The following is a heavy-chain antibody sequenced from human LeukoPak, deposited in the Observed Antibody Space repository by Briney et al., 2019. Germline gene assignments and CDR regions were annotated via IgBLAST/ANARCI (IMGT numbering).Heavy chain of an antibody. V-gene: IGHV3-48*01. CDR1: GFTFSSYS. J-gene: IGHJ4*02. CDR3: AKGEDFDY. CDR2: ISSSSSTI. Sequence: GGSLRLSCAASGFTFSSYSMNWVRQAPGKGLEWVSYISSSSSTIYYADSVKGRFTISRDNAKNTLYLQMNSLRAEDTAVYYCAKGEDFDYWGQGTLVTVSS.